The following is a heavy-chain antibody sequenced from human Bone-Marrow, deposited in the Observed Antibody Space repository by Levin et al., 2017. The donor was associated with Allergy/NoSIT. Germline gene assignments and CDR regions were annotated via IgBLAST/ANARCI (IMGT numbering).Heavy chain of an antibody. CDR1: GGTFSSYA. Sequence: EASVKVSCKASGGTFSSYAISWVRQAPGQGLEWMGGIIPIFGTANYAQKFQGRVTITADESTSTAYMELSSLRSEDTAVYYCARAEGSSSWYSNWFDPWGQGTLVTVSS. J-gene: IGHJ5*02. V-gene: IGHV1-69*13. D-gene: IGHD6-13*01. CDR3: ARAEGSSSWYSNWFDP. CDR2: IIPIFGTA.